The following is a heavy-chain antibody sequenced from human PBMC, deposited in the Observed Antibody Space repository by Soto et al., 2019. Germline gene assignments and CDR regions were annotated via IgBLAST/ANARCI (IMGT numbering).Heavy chain of an antibody. CDR3: AKQRADYGSGADTFYFDS. V-gene: IGHV3-23*01. D-gene: IGHD3-10*01. CDR2: LSGSGGTT. J-gene: IGHJ4*02. CDR1: GFTFSSYA. Sequence: HPGGSLRLSCAASGFTFSSYAMSWVRQAPGKGLEWVSSLSGSGGTTYYADSVKGRFIISRDNSKNTLYLLMNSLRAEDTALYYCAKQRADYGSGADTFYFDSWGQGALVTVSS.